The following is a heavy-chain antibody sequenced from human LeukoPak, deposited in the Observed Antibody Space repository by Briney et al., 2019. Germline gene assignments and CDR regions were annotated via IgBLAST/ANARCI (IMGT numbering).Heavy chain of an antibody. D-gene: IGHD6-19*01. J-gene: IGHJ4*02. CDR2: ISSSSYI. V-gene: IGHV3-21*01. CDR3: ARVGSMRSGPDY. CDR1: GFTFSSYS. Sequence: PGGSLRLSCAASGFTFSSYSVNWVRQAPGKGLEWVSSISSSSYIYYADSVKGRFTISRDNAKNSLYLQMNSLRAEDTAVYYCARVGSMRSGPDYWGQGTLVTVSS.